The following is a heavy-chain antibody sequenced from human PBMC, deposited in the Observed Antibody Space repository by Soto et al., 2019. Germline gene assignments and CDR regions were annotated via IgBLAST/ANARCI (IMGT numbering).Heavy chain of an antibody. CDR1: GYTFTSYA. V-gene: IGHV1-3*01. J-gene: IGHJ6*03. CDR3: ARSYGDYDYYYMDV. CDR2: INAGNGNT. Sequence: ASVKVSCKASGYTFTSYAMHWVRQAPGQRLEWMGWINAGNGNTKYSQKFQGRVTITRDTSASTAYMELSSLRSEDTAVYYCARSYGDYDYYYMDVWGKGTTVTVSS. D-gene: IGHD4-17*01.